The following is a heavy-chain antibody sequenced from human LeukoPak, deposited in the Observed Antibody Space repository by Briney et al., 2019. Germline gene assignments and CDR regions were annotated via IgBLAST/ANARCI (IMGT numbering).Heavy chain of an antibody. CDR2: VLSGGGST. Sequence: PGGFLRLSCEGSGFNFGGYSMSWVRQAPGKGLEWVSGVLSGGGSTYYADAVKGRFTISRDNSRSTLYLQMNSLRAEDTAVYYCAKDAIYGDGYWEFDYWGQGTLVTVSS. J-gene: IGHJ4*02. CDR1: GFNFGGYS. V-gene: IGHV3-23*01. CDR3: AKDAIYGDGYWEFDY. D-gene: IGHD2-21*01.